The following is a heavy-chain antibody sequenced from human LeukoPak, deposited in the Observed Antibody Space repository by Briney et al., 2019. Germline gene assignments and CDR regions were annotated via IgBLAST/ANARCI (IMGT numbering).Heavy chain of an antibody. CDR1: GFSFSSYE. D-gene: IGHD3-10*01. CDR3: ARGYYYGSGTLGPFDP. CDR2: ISSSGSGI. J-gene: IGHJ5*02. V-gene: IGHV3-48*03. Sequence: QSGGSLRLSCAASGFSFSSYEMNWVRQAPGKGLEWVSYISSSGSGIYNADSVKGQFTISRDNAKNSLYLQMNSLRAEDTAVYYCARGYYYGSGTLGPFDPWGQGTLVTVSS.